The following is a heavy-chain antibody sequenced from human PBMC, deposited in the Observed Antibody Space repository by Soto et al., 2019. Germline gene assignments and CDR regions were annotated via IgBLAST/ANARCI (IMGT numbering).Heavy chain of an antibody. CDR2: ISYDGSNK. D-gene: IGHD5-18*01. Sequence: GESLKISCAASGFTFSSYAMHWVRQAPGKGLEWVAVISYDGSNKYYADSVKGRFTISRDNSKNTLYLQMNSLRAEDTAVYYCARDQRGSTAMLNWFDPWGQGTLVTVSS. CDR3: ARDQRGSTAMLNWFDP. CDR1: GFTFSSYA. V-gene: IGHV3-30-3*01. J-gene: IGHJ5*02.